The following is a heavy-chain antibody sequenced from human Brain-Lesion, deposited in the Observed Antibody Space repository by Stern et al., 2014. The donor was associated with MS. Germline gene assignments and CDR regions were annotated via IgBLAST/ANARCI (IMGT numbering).Heavy chain of an antibody. CDR2: VNNDGRRT. V-gene: IGHV3-74*02. CDR1: GFTFSNYW. Sequence: QLVESGGGLVLPGGSLRLSCAASGFTFSNYWMHWVRHAPGKGLVWVSRVNNDGRRTSYADSVKGRFTMSRDNAKNTLYLQMNSLRVEDTAIYYCARGERWFDSWGQGTLVTVSS. CDR3: ARGERWFDS. D-gene: IGHD3-10*01. J-gene: IGHJ5*01.